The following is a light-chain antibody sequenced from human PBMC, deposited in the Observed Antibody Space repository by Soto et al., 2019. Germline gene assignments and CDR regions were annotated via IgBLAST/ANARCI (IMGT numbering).Light chain of an antibody. CDR3: QKYNSAPYT. CDR1: QDISNY. Sequence: DIHMTQSPSSLSASVGDRVTITCRASQDISNYLAWYQQKPGKVPKVLIYAASTLPSGVPSRFSGSGSGTDFTLTISSLQPEDVATYYCQKYNSAPYTFGQGTKLEIK. V-gene: IGKV1-27*01. J-gene: IGKJ2*01. CDR2: AAS.